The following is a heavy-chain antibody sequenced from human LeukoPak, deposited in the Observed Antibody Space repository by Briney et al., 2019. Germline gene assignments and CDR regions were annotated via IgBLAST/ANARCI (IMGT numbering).Heavy chain of an antibody. CDR2: IYYSGST. D-gene: IGHD3-9*01. Sequence: PSETLSLTCTVSGGSISSYYWSWIRQPQGKGLEWIGYIYYSGSTNYNPSLKSRVAISVDTSKNQFSLKLSSVTAADTAVYYCARVRAGYYYDILTGYPEAFDYWGQGTLVTFAS. V-gene: IGHV4-59*01. CDR1: GGSISSYY. CDR3: ARVRAGYYYDILTGYPEAFDY. J-gene: IGHJ4*02.